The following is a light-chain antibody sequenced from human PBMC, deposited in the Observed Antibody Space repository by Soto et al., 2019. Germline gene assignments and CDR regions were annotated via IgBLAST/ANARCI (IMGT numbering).Light chain of an antibody. Sequence: QLVLTQSPSASASLGATVKLTCTLSSGHSSYAIAWHQQQPEKGPRHLMKLNRDGSQSKGDGSPDRFSGSSSGAERYLTISSLQSEDEADYYCQTWGTGIPWVFGGGTKLTVL. J-gene: IGLJ3*02. V-gene: IGLV4-69*01. CDR1: SGHSSYA. CDR2: LNRDGSQ. CDR3: QTWGTGIPWV.